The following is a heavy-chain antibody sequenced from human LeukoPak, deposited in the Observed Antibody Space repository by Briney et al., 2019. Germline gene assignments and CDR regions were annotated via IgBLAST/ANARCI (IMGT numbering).Heavy chain of an antibody. Sequence: GGSLGLSCVGSGFSFSNYGMHWVRQAPGKGLEWVAVISDGASHKYYADSVKGRFTISRDNSKNTLYLQMDSLRLEDTAVFYCAKNREGYSKLDWGQGTLVTVSS. V-gene: IGHV3-30*18. CDR2: ISDGASHK. CDR1: GFSFSNYG. J-gene: IGHJ4*02. D-gene: IGHD6-13*01. CDR3: AKNREGYSKLD.